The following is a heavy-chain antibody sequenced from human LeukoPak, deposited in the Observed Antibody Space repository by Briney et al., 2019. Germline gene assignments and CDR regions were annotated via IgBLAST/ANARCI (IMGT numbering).Heavy chain of an antibody. CDR1: GYTFTSYA. CDR3: ASSTWITKTRAFDY. CDR2: IDAGNGNT. D-gene: IGHD5-12*01. J-gene: IGHJ4*02. V-gene: IGHV1-3*01. Sequence: ASVKVSCKASGYTFTSYAMHWVRQAPGQRLEWMGWIDAGNGNTKYSQKFQGRVTITRDTSASTAYMELSSLRSEDTAVYYCASSTWITKTRAFDYGGQGPLVPVS.